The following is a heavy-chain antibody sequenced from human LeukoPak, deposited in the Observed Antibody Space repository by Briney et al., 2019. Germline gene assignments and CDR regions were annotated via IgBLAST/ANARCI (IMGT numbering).Heavy chain of an antibody. CDR2: INSDARST. CDR3: AREGRVSGYDFDC. V-gene: IGHV3-74*03. J-gene: IGHJ4*02. D-gene: IGHD5-12*01. CDR1: GFTLSIFW. Sequence: PGGSVRLSCAPSGFTLSIFWMLWVREARGRGVVGFSRINSDARSTTHADPVTGRVTISKDNAKNTLYLQTDSLRVEDTAVYYSAREGRVSGYDFDCWGQGTLVTVSS.